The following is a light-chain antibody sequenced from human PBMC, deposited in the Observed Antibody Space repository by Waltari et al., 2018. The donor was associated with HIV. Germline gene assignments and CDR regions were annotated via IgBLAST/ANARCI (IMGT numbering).Light chain of an antibody. V-gene: IGLV2-14*01. J-gene: IGLJ3*02. CDR1: SSAVGDSNF. CDR3: SSYTTSSSWV. CDR2: EVS. Sequence: QSALTQPASVSGSPGQSIPISCTGTSSAVGDSNFVSWYQQHPGRAPQVMIYEVSNRPSGVSNRFSGSKSGNTASLTISGLQAEDEADYYCSSYTTSSSWVFGGGTKVTVL.